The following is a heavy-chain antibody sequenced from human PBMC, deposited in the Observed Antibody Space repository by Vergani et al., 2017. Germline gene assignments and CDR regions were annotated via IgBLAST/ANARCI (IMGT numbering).Heavy chain of an antibody. J-gene: IGHJ4*02. CDR3: TGHVPCGDGACLHFDH. CDR1: ESSFISNE. V-gene: IGHV5-51*01. Sequence: EVMLVQSGAEVKKPGESLRISCKYSESSFISNEIAGVRQMSGKGLQWMGSINPIDSKIAYSPSFQGQSIMSLDKSITTAYLQWRSLKASDTAIYYCTGHVPCGDGACLHFDHWGQGTQVTVSS. D-gene: IGHD2-21*01. CDR2: INPIDSKI.